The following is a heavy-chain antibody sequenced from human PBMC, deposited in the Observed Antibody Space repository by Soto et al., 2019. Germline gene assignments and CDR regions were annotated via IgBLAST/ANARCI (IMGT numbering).Heavy chain of an antibody. CDR2: IIPIFGTA. V-gene: IGHV1-69*13. J-gene: IGHJ5*02. Sequence: SVKVSCKASGGTFSSYAISWVRQAPGQGLEWMGGIIPIFGTANYAQKFQGRVTITADESTSTAYMELSSLRSEDTALFYCARDPWYSKRNYNWFDPWGQGTLVTVSS. CDR3: ARDPWYSKRNYNWFDP. CDR1: GGTFSSYA. D-gene: IGHD6-13*01.